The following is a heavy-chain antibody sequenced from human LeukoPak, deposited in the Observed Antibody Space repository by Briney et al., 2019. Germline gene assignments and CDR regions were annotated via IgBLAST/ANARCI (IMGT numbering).Heavy chain of an antibody. CDR3: ADSNYWYPVDY. D-gene: IGHD4-11*01. CDR2: ITGSGDST. Sequence: PGGSLRLSCAASGFIFSNYAMRWVRQAPGKGLEWVSSITGSGDSTYYAASVKGRFTISRDNSKNTLYLQMNSLRVDDTALYYCADSNYWYPVDYWGQGTLVTVSP. J-gene: IGHJ4*02. CDR1: GFIFSNYA. V-gene: IGHV3-23*01.